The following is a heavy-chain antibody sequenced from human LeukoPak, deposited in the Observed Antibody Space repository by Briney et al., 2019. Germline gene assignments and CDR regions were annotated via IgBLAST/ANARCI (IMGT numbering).Heavy chain of an antibody. J-gene: IGHJ3*02. V-gene: IGHV3-9*01. CDR3: ARGSSGWYLSDAFDI. Sequence: QPGRSLRLSCAASGFTFDDYAMHWVRQAPGKGLEWVSGISWNSGSIGYADSVKGRFTISRDNAKNSLYLQMNSLRAEDTAVYYCARGSSGWYLSDAFDIWGQGTMVTVSS. D-gene: IGHD6-19*01. CDR1: GFTFDDYA. CDR2: ISWNSGSI.